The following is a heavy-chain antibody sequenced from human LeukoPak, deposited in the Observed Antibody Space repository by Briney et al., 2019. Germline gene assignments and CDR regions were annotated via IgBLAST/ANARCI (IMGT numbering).Heavy chain of an antibody. J-gene: IGHJ3*02. CDR2: VNPSGGST. V-gene: IGHV1-46*01. CDR1: GYTFTNYL. CDR3: ARDLDI. Sequence: ASVKVSCKGSGYTFTNYLMHWVRQAPGQGLEWMGIVNPSGGSTSYAQKFQGRVTMTRDTSTRTAYMELSSLRSEDTAVYYCARDLDIWGQGTMVTVSS.